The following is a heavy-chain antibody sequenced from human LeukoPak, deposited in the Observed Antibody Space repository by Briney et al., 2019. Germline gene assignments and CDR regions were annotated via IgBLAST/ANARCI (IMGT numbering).Heavy chain of an antibody. D-gene: IGHD1-26*01. CDR3: ARVGSSGSYDDY. CDR2: FYRGDST. V-gene: IGHV3-53*01. Sequence: GGSLRLSCAASGFTVSSSYMYWVRQAPGKGLEWVSFFYRGDSTYYAESVRGRFTISRDNSKNTLYLLMNSLIPEDTAVYYCARVGSSGSYDDYWGQGTLVTVSS. CDR1: GFTVSSSY. J-gene: IGHJ4*02.